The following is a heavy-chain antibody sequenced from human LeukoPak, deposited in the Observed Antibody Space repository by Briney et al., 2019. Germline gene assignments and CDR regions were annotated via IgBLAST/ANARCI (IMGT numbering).Heavy chain of an antibody. D-gene: IGHD6-6*01. CDR1: GYTFTNYD. V-gene: IGHV1-8*01. J-gene: IGHJ5*02. CDR2: MNPNSGNT. Sequence: ASVKVSCKASGYTFTNYDINWVRQATGQGLEWMGWMNPNSGNTGYAQKFQGGVTMTRNTSISTAYMELSSLRSEDTAVYCCARGPARSIAVRGWFDPWGQGTLVTVSS. CDR3: ARGPARSIAVRGWFDP.